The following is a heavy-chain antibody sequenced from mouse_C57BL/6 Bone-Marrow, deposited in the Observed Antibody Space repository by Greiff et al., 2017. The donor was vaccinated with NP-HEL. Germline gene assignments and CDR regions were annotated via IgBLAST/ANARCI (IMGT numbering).Heavy chain of an antibody. V-gene: IGHV1-19*01. CDR1: GYTFTDYY. J-gene: IGHJ1*03. Sequence: VQLKQSGPVLVKPGASVKMSCKASGYTFTDYYMNWVKQSHGKSLEWIGVINPYNGGTSYNQKFKGKATLTVDQSSSTAYMELNSLTSEDSAVYYCARRRLWYFDVWGTGTTVTVSS. CDR3: ARRRLWYFDV. CDR2: INPYNGGT.